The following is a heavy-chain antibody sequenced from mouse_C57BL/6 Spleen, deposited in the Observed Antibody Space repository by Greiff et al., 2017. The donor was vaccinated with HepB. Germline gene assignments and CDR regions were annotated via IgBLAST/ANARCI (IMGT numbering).Heavy chain of an antibody. CDR1: GYSITSGYY. V-gene: IGHV3-6*01. CDR3: ARGDYPSYCYFDV. D-gene: IGHD2-4*01. CDR2: ISYDGSN. Sequence: VQLKESGPGLVKPSQSLSLTCSVTGYSITSGYYWNWIRQFPGNKLEWMGYISYDGSNNYNPSLKNRISITRDTSKNQFFLKLNSVTTEDTATYYCARGDYPSYCYFDVWGTRTTVTVSS. J-gene: IGHJ1*03.